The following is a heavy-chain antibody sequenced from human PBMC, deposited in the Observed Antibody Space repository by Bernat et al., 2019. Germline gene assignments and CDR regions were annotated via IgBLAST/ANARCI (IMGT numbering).Heavy chain of an antibody. J-gene: IGHJ5*02. CDR1: GFTFTSSA. V-gene: IGHV1-58*01. CDR3: AAARDSSSSGTRPCDP. CDR2: IVVGSGNT. D-gene: IGHD6-6*01. Sequence: QMQLVQSGPEVKKPGTSVKVSCKASGFTFTSSAVQWVRQARGQRLELIGWIVVGSGNTNYAQKFQERVTITRDMSTSTAYMELSNLRSEDTAVYYCAAARDSSSSGTRPCDPRGRGTLVTVSS.